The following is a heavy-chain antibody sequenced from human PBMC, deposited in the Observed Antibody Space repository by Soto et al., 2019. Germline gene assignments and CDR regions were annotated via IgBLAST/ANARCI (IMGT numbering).Heavy chain of an antibody. CDR2: IYYSGST. J-gene: IGHJ4*02. D-gene: IGHD2-15*01. CDR3: ARGRGYCSGGSCPVDY. Sequence: SETLSLTCTVSGGSISSSSYYWGWIRQPPGKGLEWIGSIYYSGSTYYNPSLKSRVTISVDTSKNQFSLKLSSVTAADTAVYYCARGRGYCSGGSCPVDYWGQGTLVTVSS. V-gene: IGHV4-39*01. CDR1: GGSISSSSYY.